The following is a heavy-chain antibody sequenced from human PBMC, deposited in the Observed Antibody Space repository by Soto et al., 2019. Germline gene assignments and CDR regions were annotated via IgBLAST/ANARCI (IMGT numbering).Heavy chain of an antibody. V-gene: IGHV1-2*04. CDR1: GYTFTGYY. CDR2: INPNSGGT. CDR3: AISSYSSSSPLYGMGV. D-gene: IGHD6-6*01. J-gene: IGHJ6*01. Sequence: ASVKVSCKASGYTFTGYYMHWVRQAPGQGLEWMGWINPNSGGTNYAQKFQGWVTMTRDTSISTAYMELSRLRSDDTAVYYCAISSYSSSSPLYGMGVWGQGNTVTVAS.